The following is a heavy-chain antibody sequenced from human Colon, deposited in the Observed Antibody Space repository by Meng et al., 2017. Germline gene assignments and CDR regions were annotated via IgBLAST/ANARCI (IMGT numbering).Heavy chain of an antibody. CDR1: GGSISGNY. Sequence: VQLQGSVPGLVKPSETLSLTCTVSGGSISGNYWSWIRQSPGRGLEWIAYIYYTGSTNYNPSFKSRATISVDTSKNQFSLNLASVTAADTAVYYCAKYDRPPYCFEYWGQGTLVTVSS. CDR3: AKYDRPPYCFEY. J-gene: IGHJ4*02. D-gene: IGHD2-15*01. V-gene: IGHV4-59*01. CDR2: IYYTGST.